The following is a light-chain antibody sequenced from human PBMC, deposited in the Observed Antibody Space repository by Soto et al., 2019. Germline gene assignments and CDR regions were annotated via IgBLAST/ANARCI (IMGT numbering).Light chain of an antibody. CDR3: QSYDSSLSVGV. J-gene: IGLJ3*02. V-gene: IGLV1-40*01. CDR2: GNN. CDR1: SSNIGAGYD. Sequence: QSVLTQPPSVSGAPGQRVTISCTGSSSNIGAGYDVHWYHQLPGTAPKLLIYGNNNRPSGVPDRFSGSRSGTSASLAITGLQAEDGADYYCQSYDSSLSVGVFGGGTKVTVL.